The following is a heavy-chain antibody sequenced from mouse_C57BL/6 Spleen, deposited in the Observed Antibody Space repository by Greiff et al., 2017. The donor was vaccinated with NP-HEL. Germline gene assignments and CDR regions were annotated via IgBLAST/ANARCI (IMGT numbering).Heavy chain of an antibody. CDR3: ARGTYYDYDIYAMDY. CDR2: INPNNGGT. CDR1: GYTFTDYN. J-gene: IGHJ4*01. Sequence: EVQLQQSGPELVKPGASVKMPCKASGYTFTDYNMDWVKQSHGKSLEWIGDINPNNGGTIYNQKFKGTATLTVDKSSSTAYMELRSLTSEDTAVYYCARGTYYDYDIYAMDYWGQGTSVTVSS. V-gene: IGHV1-18*01. D-gene: IGHD2-4*01.